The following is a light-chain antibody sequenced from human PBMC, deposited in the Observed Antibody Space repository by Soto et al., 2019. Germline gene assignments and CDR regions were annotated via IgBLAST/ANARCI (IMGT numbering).Light chain of an antibody. CDR1: QSVSSNY. J-gene: IGKJ1*01. Sequence: VLTQSPGTLSLSPGERATLSCRASQSVSSNYLAWYQQKPGQAPRLLIYGASTRATGIPDRFSGSGSGTDFTLTISRLEPEDSAVYYCQQYGSSPTWTFGQGTKVDI. CDR2: GAS. V-gene: IGKV3-20*01. CDR3: QQYGSSPTWT.